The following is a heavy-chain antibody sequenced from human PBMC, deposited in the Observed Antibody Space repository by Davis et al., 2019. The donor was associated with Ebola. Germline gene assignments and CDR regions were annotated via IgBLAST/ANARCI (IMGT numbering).Heavy chain of an antibody. J-gene: IGHJ4*02. CDR3: ARGDYYDSSGYYYED. Sequence: SETLSLTCTVSGGSISSSSYYWGWIRQPPGKGLEWIWYIYFSGSTYYNPSLNSRVTISVDTSKNQFSLKLSSVTAADTAVYYCARGDYYDSSGYYYEDWGQGTLVTVSS. CDR1: GGSISSSSYY. V-gene: IGHV4-39*07. D-gene: IGHD3-22*01. CDR2: IYFSGST.